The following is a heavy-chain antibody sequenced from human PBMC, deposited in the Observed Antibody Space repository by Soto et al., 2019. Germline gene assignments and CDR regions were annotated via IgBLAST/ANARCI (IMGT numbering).Heavy chain of an antibody. CDR3: ARGSDIVVVPAAPFDY. CDR2: IYYLGRT. Sequence: PSETLSLTCTVDSISTYYWNWIRQPPGKGLEWIGYIYYLGRTNYNSSLRSRVTMSIDTSKNQFSLKLSSVTADDTAVYYCARGSDIVVVPAAPFDYWGQGTLVTSPQ. J-gene: IGHJ4*02. D-gene: IGHD2-2*01. V-gene: IGHV4-59*01. CDR1: DSISTYY.